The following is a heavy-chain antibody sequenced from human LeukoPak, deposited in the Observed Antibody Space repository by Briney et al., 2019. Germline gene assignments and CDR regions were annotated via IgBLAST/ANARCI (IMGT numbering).Heavy chain of an antibody. CDR2: IYYSGST. CDR3: ASATFEQGYFDY. D-gene: IGHD1/OR15-1a*01. CDR1: GGSISSYY. Sequence: SETLPLTCTVSGGSISSYYWSWIRQPPGKGLGWIGYIYYSGSTNYNPSLKSRVTISVDTSKNQFSLKLSSVTAADTAVYYCASATFEQGYFDYRGQGTLVTVSS. V-gene: IGHV4-59*01. J-gene: IGHJ4*02.